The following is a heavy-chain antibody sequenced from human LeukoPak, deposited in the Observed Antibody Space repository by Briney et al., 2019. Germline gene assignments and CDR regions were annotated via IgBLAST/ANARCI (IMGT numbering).Heavy chain of an antibody. CDR1: GFTFSSYS. CDR3: AREEQLGPHARYYYYMDV. J-gene: IGHJ6*03. V-gene: IGHV3-21*01. CDR2: ISSSSSYI. Sequence: PGGSLRLSCAASGFTFSSYSMNWVRQAPGKGLEWVSPISSSSSYIYYADSVKGRFTISRDNAKNSLYLQMNSLRAEDTAVYYCAREEQLGPHARYYYYMDVWGKGTTVTVSS. D-gene: IGHD6-6*01.